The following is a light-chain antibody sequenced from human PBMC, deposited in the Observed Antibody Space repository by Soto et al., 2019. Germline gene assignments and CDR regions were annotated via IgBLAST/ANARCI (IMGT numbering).Light chain of an antibody. J-gene: IGKJ5*01. V-gene: IGKV3-15*01. CDR3: QQRAT. Sequence: EIVLTQSPATLSVSPGERATLSCRASQSVTNALAWYQQKPGQAPRLLIYGASTRATGIPARFSGSGSGTDFTLTISSLEPEDFAVYYCQQRATFGQGTRLEIK. CDR2: GAS. CDR1: QSVTNA.